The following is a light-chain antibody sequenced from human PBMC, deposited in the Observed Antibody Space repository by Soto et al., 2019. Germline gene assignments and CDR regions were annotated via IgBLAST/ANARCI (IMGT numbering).Light chain of an antibody. CDR2: DVN. V-gene: IGLV2-11*01. CDR3: CSFAGRIFV. CDR1: SSDVGGYNH. Sequence: QSALTQPRSVSGSPGQSVTVSCTGTSSDVGGYNHVTWYQQHPGKAPKLMISDVNKRPSGVPDRFSGSKSGNTASLTISGLQAEDEAVYFCCSFAGRIFVFGTGTKVTVL. J-gene: IGLJ1*01.